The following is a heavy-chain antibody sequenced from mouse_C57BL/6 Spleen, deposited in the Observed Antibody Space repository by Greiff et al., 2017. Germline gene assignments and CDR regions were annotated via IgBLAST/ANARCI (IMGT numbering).Heavy chain of an antibody. CDR2: ISYSGST. CDR3: ARGSIWDYYGSSRAFDY. D-gene: IGHD1-1*01. Sequence: EVKVVESGPGMVKPSQSLSLTCTVTGYSITSGYDWHWIRHFPGNKLEWMGYISYSGSTNYNPSLKSRISITHDTSKNHFFLKLNSVTTEDTATYYCARGSIWDYYGSSRAFDYWGQGTTLTVSS. CDR1: GYSITSGYD. V-gene: IGHV3-1*01. J-gene: IGHJ2*01.